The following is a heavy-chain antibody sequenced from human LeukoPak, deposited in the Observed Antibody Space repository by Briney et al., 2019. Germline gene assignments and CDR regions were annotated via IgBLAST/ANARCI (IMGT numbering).Heavy chain of an antibody. J-gene: IGHJ6*02. D-gene: IGHD3-9*01. CDR1: GFTFSTYH. CDR2: ISSSGSTI. CDR3: ARAGLGTVRYFDWLLPGDYYYGMDV. Sequence: GGSLRLSCAASGFTFSTYHMNWVRQAPGKGLEWVSYISSSGSTIYYADSVKGRFAISRDNAKNSLYLQMNSLRAEDTAVYYCARAGLGTVRYFDWLLPGDYYYGMDVWGQGTTVTVSS. V-gene: IGHV3-48*04.